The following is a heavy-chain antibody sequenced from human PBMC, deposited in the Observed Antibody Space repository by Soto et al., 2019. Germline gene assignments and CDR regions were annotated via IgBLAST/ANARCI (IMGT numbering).Heavy chain of an antibody. V-gene: IGHV3-30*18. J-gene: IGHJ6*02. CDR2: ISYDGSNK. CDR1: GFTFSSYG. CDR3: AKSVRIVGAPKVYYGMDV. Sequence: GGSLRLSCEASGFTFSSYGMHWVRQAPGKGLEWVAVISYDGSNKYYADSVKGRFTISRDNSKNTLYLQMNSLRAEDTAVYYCAKSVRIVGAPKVYYGMDVWGQGTTVTVSS. D-gene: IGHD1-26*01.